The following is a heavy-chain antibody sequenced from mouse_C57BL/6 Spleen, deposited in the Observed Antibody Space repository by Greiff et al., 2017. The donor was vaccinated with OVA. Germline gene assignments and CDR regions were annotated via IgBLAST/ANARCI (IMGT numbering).Heavy chain of an antibody. CDR3: ATPLLGYAMDY. J-gene: IGHJ4*01. CDR2: IDPSDSAT. D-gene: IGHD2-1*01. CDR1: GYTFTSYW. V-gene: IGHV1-52*01. Sequence: VQLQQSGAELVRPGSSVKLSCKASGYTFTSYWMHWVKQRPIQGLEWIGNIDPSDSATHYNQKFKDKATLTVDKSSSTAYMQLSSLTSEDSAVYYCATPLLGYAMDYWGQGTSVTVSS.